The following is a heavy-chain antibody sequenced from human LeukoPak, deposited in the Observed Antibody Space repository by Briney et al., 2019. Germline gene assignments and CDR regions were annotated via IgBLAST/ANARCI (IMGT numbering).Heavy chain of an antibody. V-gene: IGHV1-3*01. J-gene: IGHJ4*02. D-gene: IGHD3-10*01. CDR2: INAGNDNT. Sequence: ASVKVSCKASGYTFTSYAMHWVRQAPGQRLEWMGWINAGNDNTKYSQKFQGRVTITRDTSASTAYMELSSLRSEDTAVYYCASIYGSGSYPEIWGQGTLVTVSS. CDR3: ASIYGSGSYPEI. CDR1: GYTFTSYA.